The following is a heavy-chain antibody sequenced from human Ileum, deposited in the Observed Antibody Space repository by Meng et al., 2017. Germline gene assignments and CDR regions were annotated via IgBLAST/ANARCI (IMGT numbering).Heavy chain of an antibody. V-gene: IGHV3-74*01. CDR3: VRGVNKYYYGRDV. Sequence: GESLKISCAASGFTFSSYWMHWVRQAPGKGLVWVSRINSDGSSTSYADSVKGRFTISRDNAKNTLYLQMNSLRAEDTAVYYCVRGVNKYYYGRDVWGQGTTATVSS. J-gene: IGHJ6*02. D-gene: IGHD3-10*01. CDR1: GFTFSSYW. CDR2: INSDGSST.